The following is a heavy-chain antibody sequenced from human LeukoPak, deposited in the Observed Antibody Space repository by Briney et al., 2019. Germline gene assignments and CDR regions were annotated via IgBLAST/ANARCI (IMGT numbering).Heavy chain of an antibody. Sequence: ASVKVSCKASGDTFSSYAMSWVRQAPGQGLEWMGGIIPIFGTANYAQKFQGRVTITRDKSTSTAYMELSSLRSEDTAVYYCARIPYCSSTSCYAGQYNWFDPWGQGTLVTVSS. V-gene: IGHV1-69*05. J-gene: IGHJ5*02. CDR1: GDTFSSYA. D-gene: IGHD2-2*01. CDR3: ARIPYCSSTSCYAGQYNWFDP. CDR2: IIPIFGTA.